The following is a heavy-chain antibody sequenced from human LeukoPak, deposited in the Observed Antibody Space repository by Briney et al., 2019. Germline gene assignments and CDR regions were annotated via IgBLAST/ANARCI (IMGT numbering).Heavy chain of an antibody. CDR1: GFNFSDFG. D-gene: IGHD3-22*01. V-gene: IGHV3-7*01. CDR3: ARDRGYSTFDY. CDR2: MNEDGSEI. Sequence: PGGSLRLSCAASGFNFSDFGIHWVRQAPGMGLEWVANMNEDGSEINYVDSVKGRFTISRDNAKNSLSLQMNSLRVDDTAVYYCARDRGYSTFDYWGQGTLVTVSS. J-gene: IGHJ4*02.